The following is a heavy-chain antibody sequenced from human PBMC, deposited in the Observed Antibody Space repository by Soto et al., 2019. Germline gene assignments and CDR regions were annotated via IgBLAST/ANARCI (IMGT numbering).Heavy chain of an antibody. J-gene: IGHJ5*02. D-gene: IGHD3-9*01. CDR3: AHSLRYLALGGDDNWFDP. CDR2: IYLDDDK. V-gene: IGHV2-5*02. Sequence: QITLKESGPTLVKPTQTLTLTCTFSGFSLSTSGVGVGWIRQPPGKALEWLALIYLDDDKRYSPSLKSRLTITKDTSKNQVVLTMTNMDPVDTATYYCAHSLRYLALGGDDNWFDPWGQGTLVTVSS. CDR1: GFSLSTSGVG.